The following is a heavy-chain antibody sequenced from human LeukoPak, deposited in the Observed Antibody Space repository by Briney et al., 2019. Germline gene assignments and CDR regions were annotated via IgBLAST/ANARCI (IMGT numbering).Heavy chain of an antibody. CDR2: IYYSGST. CDR1: GGSISSYY. V-gene: IGHV4-59*01. J-gene: IGHJ4*02. Sequence: SETLSLTCTVSGGSISSYYWSWIRQPPGKGLEWIGYIYYSGSTNYNPSLKSRVTISVDTSKNQFSLKLSSVTAADTAVYYCARVRPEMATTYYFDYWGQGTLVTVSS. CDR3: ARVRPEMATTYYFDY. D-gene: IGHD5-24*01.